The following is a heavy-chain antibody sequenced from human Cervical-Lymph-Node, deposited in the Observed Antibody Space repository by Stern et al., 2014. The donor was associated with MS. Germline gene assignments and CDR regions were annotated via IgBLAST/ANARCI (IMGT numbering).Heavy chain of an antibody. CDR1: GYTFTSYG. J-gene: IGHJ4*02. V-gene: IGHV1-18*01. D-gene: IGHD2-8*01. CDR3: ARDKMHAFDY. CDR2: ISADSGTT. Sequence: VQLVESGTEVKKPGASLIVSCKASGYTFTSYGISWVRQAPGQGLEWVGWISADSGTTNYAQNLRGRLTLTRDTATGTAYMELRTLRSEDTAVYYCARDKMHAFDYWGQGTLVSVSS.